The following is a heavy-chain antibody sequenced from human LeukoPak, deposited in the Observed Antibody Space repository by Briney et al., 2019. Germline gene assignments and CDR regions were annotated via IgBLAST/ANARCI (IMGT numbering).Heavy chain of an antibody. V-gene: IGHV3-30*18. CDR1: GFTFSSYG. J-gene: IGHJ4*02. CDR3: AKNSIVVVVAATLDY. Sequence: GGSLRLSCAASGFTFSSYGMYWVRQAPGKGLEWVAVISYDGSNKYYADSVKGRFTISRDNSKNTLYLQMNSLRAEDTAVYYCAKNSIVVVVAATLDYWGQGTLVTVSS. CDR2: ISYDGSNK. D-gene: IGHD2-15*01.